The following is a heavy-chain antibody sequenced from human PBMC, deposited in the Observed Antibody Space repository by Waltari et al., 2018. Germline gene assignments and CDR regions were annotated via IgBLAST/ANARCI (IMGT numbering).Heavy chain of an antibody. D-gene: IGHD3-16*02. CDR2: IDMNGRTI. CDR3: ARAGSYRFDY. V-gene: IGHV3-74*03. Sequence: EVQLVESGGGLVQPGGSLRLSCAASGFTFSSYWVHWVRQAPGKGLVWVSRIDMNGRTITYADPVKGRFTISRDNAKNTLYLQMNSLRDEDTAVYYCARAGSYRFDYWGQGTLVTVSS. CDR1: GFTFSSYW. J-gene: IGHJ4*02.